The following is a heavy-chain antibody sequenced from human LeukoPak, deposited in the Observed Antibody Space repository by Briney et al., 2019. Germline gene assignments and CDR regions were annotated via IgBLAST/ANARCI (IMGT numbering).Heavy chain of an antibody. CDR1: GGSISSYY. V-gene: IGHV4-59*01. D-gene: IGHD1-26*01. Sequence: SETLSLTCTVSGGSISSYYWSWIRRPPGKGLEWIGYIYYSGSTNYNPSLKSRVTISVDTSKNQFSLKLSSVTAADTAVYYCARGVVGAIDYWGQGTLVTVSS. J-gene: IGHJ4*02. CDR2: IYYSGST. CDR3: ARGVVGAIDY.